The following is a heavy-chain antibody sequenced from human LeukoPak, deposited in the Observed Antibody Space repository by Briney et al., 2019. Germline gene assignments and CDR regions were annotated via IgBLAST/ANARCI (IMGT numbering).Heavy chain of an antibody. J-gene: IGHJ6*03. V-gene: IGHV3-7*01. Sequence: GGSLRLSCAASGFTFSSYWMSWVRQAPGKGLEWVAIIKQDGSEKYYVDSVKGRFTISRDNAKNSLYLQMNSLRAEDTAVYYCARSSSGSGGYYMDVWGKGTTVTVSS. D-gene: IGHD1-26*01. CDR1: GFTFSSYW. CDR3: ARSSSGSGGYYMDV. CDR2: IKQDGSEK.